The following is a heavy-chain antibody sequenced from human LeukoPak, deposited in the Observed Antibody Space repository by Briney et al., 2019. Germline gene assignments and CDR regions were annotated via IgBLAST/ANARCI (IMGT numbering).Heavy chain of an antibody. V-gene: IGHV3-48*03. CDR2: ISTSGTTI. CDR3: AKDDAWGRYKD. J-gene: IGHJ1*01. Sequence: GGSLRLSCEASELTFSRFEMHWVRQAPGKGLEWISYISTSGTTIYYADSVKGRFTISRDNSKNTVSLQMNSLRGDDTAVYYCAKDDAWGRYKDWGQGTLVTVSS. D-gene: IGHD3-16*01. CDR1: ELTFSRFE.